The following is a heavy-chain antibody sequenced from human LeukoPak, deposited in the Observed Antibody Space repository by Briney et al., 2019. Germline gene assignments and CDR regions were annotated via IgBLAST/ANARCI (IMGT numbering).Heavy chain of an antibody. Sequence: GGSLRLSCAASGFTFSSYSMNWVRQAPGKGLEWVSSISSGSTYIYYADSVKGRFTISRDNAKNSLYLQMNSLRAEDTAVYYRARDNEYSWFDPWGQGTLVTVSS. CDR3: ARDNEYSWFDP. D-gene: IGHD1-1*01. CDR2: ISSGSTYI. J-gene: IGHJ5*02. CDR1: GFTFSSYS. V-gene: IGHV3-21*01.